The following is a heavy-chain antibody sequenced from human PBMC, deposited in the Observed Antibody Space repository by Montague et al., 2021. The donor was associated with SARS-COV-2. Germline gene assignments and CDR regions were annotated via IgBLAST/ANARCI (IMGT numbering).Heavy chain of an antibody. D-gene: IGHD3-10*01. CDR2: IYQSGTT. V-gene: IGHV4-30-2*01. CDR3: ARSMIRGGLNWFDP. CDR1: GASISNGGYT. Sequence: TLSLTCAVSGASISNGGYTWSWIRRPPGKGLEWIGYIYQSGTTRYNPSLKSRVTMPVDKSKNQFSLQLTSVIAADTAIYFCARSMIRGGLNWFDPWDQGTLVTVSS. J-gene: IGHJ5*02.